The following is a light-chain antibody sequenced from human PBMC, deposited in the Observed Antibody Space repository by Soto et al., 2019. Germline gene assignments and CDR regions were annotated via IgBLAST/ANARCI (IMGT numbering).Light chain of an antibody. J-gene: IGKJ1*01. V-gene: IGKV1-5*01. CDR1: QSISSW. CDR3: QQYNSYWT. Sequence: DIQMTQSPSTLSASVGDRVTITCRASQSISSWLAWYQQKPGKAPKLLIYDASSLESGVPSRFCGSESGTEFTLTFSSLQPDDFATYYCQQYNSYWTFGQGTKVEIK. CDR2: DAS.